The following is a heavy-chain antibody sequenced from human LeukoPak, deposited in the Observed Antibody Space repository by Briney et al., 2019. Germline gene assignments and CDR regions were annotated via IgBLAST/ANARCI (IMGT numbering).Heavy chain of an antibody. CDR3: ARAPTQGWYFDL. Sequence: GGSLRLSCAASGFSVNSNYMSWVRQAPGKGLEWVSVIGTAGDTYYPGSVKGRFTISRENAKNSLYLQMNSLRAGDTAVYYCARAPTQGWYFDLWGRGTLVTVSS. CDR2: IGTAGDT. CDR1: GFSVNSNY. J-gene: IGHJ2*01. V-gene: IGHV3-13*01.